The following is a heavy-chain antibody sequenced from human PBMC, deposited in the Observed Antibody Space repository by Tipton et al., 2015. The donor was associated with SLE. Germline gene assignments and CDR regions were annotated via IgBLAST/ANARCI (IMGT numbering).Heavy chain of an antibody. V-gene: IGHV4-59*12. Sequence: TLSLTCTVSGGSISSYYWSWIRQPPGKGLEWIGYIHHSGSTNYNPSLQRRVTISRDPSKNQFSLKLISVTAADMAIYYCAREGDSSANFYYHGVNVWGQGTTVTVSS. CDR2: IHHSGST. CDR1: GGSISSYY. J-gene: IGHJ6*02. CDR3: AREGDSSANFYYHGVNV. D-gene: IGHD2-21*01.